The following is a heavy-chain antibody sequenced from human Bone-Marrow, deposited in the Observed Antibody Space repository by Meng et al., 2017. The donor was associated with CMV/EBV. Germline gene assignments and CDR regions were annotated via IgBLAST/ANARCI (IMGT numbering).Heavy chain of an antibody. V-gene: IGHV1-18*01. CDR3: ARVLQIIMAARHGWFDP. J-gene: IGHJ5*02. Sequence: ASVKVSCKASGYTFISSGIHWVRQAPGQGLEWVGWISTHNGNTNYAKRFQDRITLTTNTSTATAYMELRSLRSDDTAVYYCARVLQIIMAARHGWFDPWGQGTLVTVSS. CDR2: ISTHNGNT. CDR1: GYTFISSG. D-gene: IGHD6-6*01.